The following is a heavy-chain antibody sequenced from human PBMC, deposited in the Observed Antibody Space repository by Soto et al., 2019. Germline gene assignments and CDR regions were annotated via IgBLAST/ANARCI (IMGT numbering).Heavy chain of an antibody. CDR3: ARGSTTNYYYYMDV. CDR2: ISSSSSYI. Sequence: EVQLVESGGGLVKPGGSLRLSCAASGFTFSSYSMNWVRQAPGKGLEWVSSISSSSSYIYYADSVKGRFAISRDNAKNSLYLQMNRLRAEDTAVYYCARGSTTNYYYYMDVWGKGTTVTVSS. CDR1: GFTFSSYS. J-gene: IGHJ6*03. V-gene: IGHV3-21*01. D-gene: IGHD1-7*01.